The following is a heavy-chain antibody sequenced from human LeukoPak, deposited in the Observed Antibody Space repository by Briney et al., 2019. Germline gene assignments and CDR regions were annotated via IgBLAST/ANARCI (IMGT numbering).Heavy chain of an antibody. J-gene: IGHJ4*02. D-gene: IGHD3-22*01. CDR2: IIPIFGTA. CDR1: GGTFSSYA. CDR3: ARSPDSSGYYPALYYFGY. V-gene: IGHV1-69*13. Sequence: ASVKVSCKASGGTFSSYAISWLRQAPGQGLEWMGGIIPIFGTANYAQKFQGRVTITADESTSTAYMELSSLRSEDTAVYYCARSPDSSGYYPALYYFGYWGQGTLVTVSS.